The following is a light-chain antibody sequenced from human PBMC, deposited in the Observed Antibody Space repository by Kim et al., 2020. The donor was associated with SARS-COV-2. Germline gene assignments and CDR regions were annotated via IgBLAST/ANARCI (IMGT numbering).Light chain of an antibody. CDR3: QQSYRIPYA. CDR2: AAV. V-gene: IGKV1-39*01. J-gene: IGKJ2*01. Sequence: DIQMTQSPSSLSASVGDKVTVTCRTSQNISNYLNWYHQKPGEAPKLLIYAAVTLQGGVSSRFSASGSGTDFTLMITSLQPEDFATYYCQQSYRIPYAFAQGTKLEI. CDR1: QNISNY.